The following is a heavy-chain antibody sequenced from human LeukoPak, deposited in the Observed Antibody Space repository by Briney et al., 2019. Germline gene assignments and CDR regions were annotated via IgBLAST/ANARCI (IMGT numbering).Heavy chain of an antibody. D-gene: IGHD5-18*01. J-gene: IGHJ4*02. CDR1: GFTFSSYA. Sequence: GGSLRLPCAASGFTFSSYAMGWVRQAPGKGLEWVSAISGSGGSTYYADSVRGRFTISRDNSKNTLYLQMNSLRAEDTAVYYCAKGYSGYSYGYDYWGQGTLVTVSS. CDR2: ISGSGGST. CDR3: AKGYSGYSYGYDY. V-gene: IGHV3-23*01.